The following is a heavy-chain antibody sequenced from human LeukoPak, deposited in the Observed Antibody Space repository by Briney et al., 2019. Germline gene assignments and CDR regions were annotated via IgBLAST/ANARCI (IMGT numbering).Heavy chain of an antibody. CDR2: IRQDGGQK. V-gene: IGHV3-7*01. J-gene: IGHJ4*02. CDR1: GFTFSSYW. CDR3: ARESGSVTSEVDFDY. Sequence: GGSLRLSCAASGFTFSSYWMSWVCQAPGKGLEWVATIRQDGGQKYYVDSVKGRFTISRDNAKNSLYLQMNSLRAEDTAVYYCARESGSVTSEVDFDYWGQGTLVTVSS. D-gene: IGHD4-17*01.